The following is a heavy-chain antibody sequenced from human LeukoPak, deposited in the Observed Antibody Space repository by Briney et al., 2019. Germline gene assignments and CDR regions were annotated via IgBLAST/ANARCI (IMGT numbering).Heavy chain of an antibody. Sequence: ASVKVSCKASGGTFSSYTISWVRQAPGQGLEWMGRIIPILGIANYAQKFQGRVTIAADKSTSTAYMELSSLRSEDTAVYYCARDGEIALWSDPGSQASPVTVSS. CDR3: ARDGEIALWSDP. J-gene: IGHJ5*02. CDR1: GGTFSSYT. V-gene: IGHV1-69*04. D-gene: IGHD3-10*01. CDR2: IIPILGIA.